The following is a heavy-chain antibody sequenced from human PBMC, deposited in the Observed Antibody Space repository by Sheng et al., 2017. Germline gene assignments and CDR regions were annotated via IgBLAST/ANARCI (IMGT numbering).Heavy chain of an antibody. CDR3: ARGGYGDRLGYFDY. CDR2: INHSGST. J-gene: IGHJ4*02. CDR1: GGSFSGYY. V-gene: IGHV4-34*01. D-gene: IGHD4-17*01. Sequence: QVQLQQWGAGLLKPSETLSLTCAVYGGSFSGYYWSWIRQPPGKGLEWIGEINHSGSTNYNPSLKSRVTISVDTSKNQFSLKLSSVTAADTAVYYCARGGYGDRLGYFDYWGQGTLVTVSS.